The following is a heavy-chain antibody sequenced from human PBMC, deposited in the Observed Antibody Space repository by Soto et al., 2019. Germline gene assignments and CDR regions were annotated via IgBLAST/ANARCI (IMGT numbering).Heavy chain of an antibody. Sequence: PGEFLKICCKGSGYSCTNYGIGWVRQMPGKGLEWMGIIYPGDSDTRYSPSFQGQVTISADKSISTAYLQWSSFKASDTAMYYCARHSKSGYDWVYFYYSMDVRGQGTTVTVSS. V-gene: IGHV5-51*01. D-gene: IGHD5-12*01. CDR2: IYPGDSDT. J-gene: IGHJ6*02. CDR3: ARHSKSGYDWVYFYYSMDV. CDR1: GYSCTNYG.